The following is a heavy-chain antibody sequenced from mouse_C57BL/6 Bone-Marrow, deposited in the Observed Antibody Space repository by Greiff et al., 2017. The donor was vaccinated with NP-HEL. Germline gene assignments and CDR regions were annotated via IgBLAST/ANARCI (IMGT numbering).Heavy chain of an antibody. Sequence: VQLQQPGAELVRPGTSVKLSCKASGYTFTSYWMHWVKQRPGQGLEWIGVIDPSDSYTNYIQKFKGKATLTVDTSSSTAYMQLSSLTSEDSAVYYCANYYGSSYVGYFDYWGQGTTLTVSS. CDR1: GYTFTSYW. CDR3: ANYYGSSYVGYFDY. D-gene: IGHD1-1*01. J-gene: IGHJ2*01. CDR2: IDPSDSYT. V-gene: IGHV1-59*01.